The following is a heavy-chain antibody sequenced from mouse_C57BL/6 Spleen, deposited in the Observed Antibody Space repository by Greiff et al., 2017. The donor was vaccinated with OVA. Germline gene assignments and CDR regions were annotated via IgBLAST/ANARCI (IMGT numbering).Heavy chain of an antibody. V-gene: IGHV1-69*01. CDR3: ARRRYGSYFDY. J-gene: IGHJ2*01. D-gene: IGHD1-1*01. CDR1: GYTFTSYW. CDR2: IDPSDSYT. Sequence: QVQLQQPGAELVMPGASVKLSCKASGYTFTSYWMHWVKQRPGQGLEWIGEIDPSDSYTNYNQKFKGKSTLTVDKSSSTAYMQLSSLTSEDSAVYYCARRRYGSYFDYWGQGTTLTVSS.